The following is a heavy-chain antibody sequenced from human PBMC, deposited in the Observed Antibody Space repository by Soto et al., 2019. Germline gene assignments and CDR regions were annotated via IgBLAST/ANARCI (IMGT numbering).Heavy chain of an antibody. Sequence: QVQLVQSGAEVKKPGSSVKVSCKASGGTFSSYAISWVRQAPGQGLEWMGGIIPIFGTANYAQKFQGRVTITADESTSTAYMELSSLGSEDTAVYYCAREIAVAGTDYYYGMDVWGQGTTVTLSS. CDR1: GGTFSSYA. D-gene: IGHD6-19*01. CDR2: IIPIFGTA. J-gene: IGHJ6*02. CDR3: AREIAVAGTDYYYGMDV. V-gene: IGHV1-69*01.